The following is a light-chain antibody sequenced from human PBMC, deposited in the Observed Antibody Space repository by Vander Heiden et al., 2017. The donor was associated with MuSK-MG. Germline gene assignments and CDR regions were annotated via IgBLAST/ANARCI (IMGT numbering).Light chain of an antibody. CDR1: YSNIGRNH. J-gene: IGLJ2*01. CDR3: GAWDSSLNAVV. Sequence: QSVLTLPPSLAAAPGQYVTISCSGTYSNIGRNHVAWCQQLPRTAPKFLIYDNSERPSGIPDRFSAFRSGTSATLGITGLQTGDEADYYCGAWDSSLNAVVFGGGTKLTVL. CDR2: DNS. V-gene: IGLV1-51*01.